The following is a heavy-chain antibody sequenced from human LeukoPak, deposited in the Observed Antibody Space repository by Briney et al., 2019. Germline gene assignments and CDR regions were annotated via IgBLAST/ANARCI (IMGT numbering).Heavy chain of an antibody. CDR2: MNPNSSNT. CDR1: GYTFTSYD. CDR3: ARAVGGYGILTGYSSGYYYYYMDV. V-gene: IGHV1-8*01. D-gene: IGHD3-9*01. Sequence: GASVKVSCKASGYTFTSYDINWVRQATGQGLEWMVWMNPNSSNTGYAQKFQGRVTMTRNTSISTAYMELSSLRSEDTAVYYCARAVGGYGILTGYSSGYYYYYMDVWGKGTTVTVSS. J-gene: IGHJ6*03.